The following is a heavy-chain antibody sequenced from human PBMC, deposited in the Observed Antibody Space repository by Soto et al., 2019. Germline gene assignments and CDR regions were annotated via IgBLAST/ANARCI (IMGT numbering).Heavy chain of an antibody. CDR2: IWHDGSNK. Sequence: QVQLVESGGGVVQPGRSLRLSCAASGFSFSSYAMHWVRQAPGKGLEWVSIIWHDGSNKYYADSGKGRFTISRDNSKNTLYLQLDSLRAEDTAVYYCARVLYRRSWPTLDYWGQGTVVTVSS. J-gene: IGHJ4*02. D-gene: IGHD6-13*01. CDR3: ARVLYRRSWPTLDY. CDR1: GFSFSSYA. V-gene: IGHV3-33*01.